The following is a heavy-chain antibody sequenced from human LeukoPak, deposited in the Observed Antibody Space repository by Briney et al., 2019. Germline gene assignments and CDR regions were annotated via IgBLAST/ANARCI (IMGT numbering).Heavy chain of an antibody. Sequence: ASVKVSCKASGYTFTSYGISWVRQAPGQGLEWMGWINPNSGGTNYAQKFQGRVTMTRDTSISTAYMELSRLRSDDTAVYYCARGVVAATHYYYYMDVWGKGTTVTVSS. J-gene: IGHJ6*03. V-gene: IGHV1-2*02. D-gene: IGHD2-15*01. CDR1: GYTFTSYG. CDR2: INPNSGGT. CDR3: ARGVVAATHYYYYMDV.